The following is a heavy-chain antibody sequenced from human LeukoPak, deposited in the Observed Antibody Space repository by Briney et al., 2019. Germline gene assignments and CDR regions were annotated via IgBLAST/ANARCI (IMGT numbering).Heavy chain of an antibody. CDR3: AKDITMVRGVLDY. Sequence: GGSLRLSCAASGFTFSSYAMSWVRQAPGKGLDWVSAISGSGGSTYYADSVKGRFTISRDNSKNTLYLQMNSLRAEDTAVYYCAKDITMVRGVLDYWGQGTLVTVSS. V-gene: IGHV3-23*01. D-gene: IGHD3-10*01. CDR2: ISGSGGST. J-gene: IGHJ4*02. CDR1: GFTFSSYA.